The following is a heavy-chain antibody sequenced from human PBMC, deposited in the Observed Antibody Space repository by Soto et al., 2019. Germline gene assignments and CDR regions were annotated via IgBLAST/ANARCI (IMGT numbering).Heavy chain of an antibody. CDR3: ARAGDYDFWSGYSNDAFDI. V-gene: IGHV4-59*01. Sequence: SETLSLTCTVSSGSMSGYYWNWIRQPPGKGLEWIGYIYYSGSINYNPSLKSRVTISVDTSKNQFSLKLSSVTAADTAVYYCARAGDYDFWSGYSNDAFDIWGQGTMVTVSS. CDR1: SGSMSGYY. CDR2: IYYSGSI. D-gene: IGHD3-3*01. J-gene: IGHJ3*02.